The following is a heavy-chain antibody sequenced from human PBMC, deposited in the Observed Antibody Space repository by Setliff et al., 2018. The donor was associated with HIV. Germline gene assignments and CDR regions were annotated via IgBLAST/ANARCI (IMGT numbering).Heavy chain of an antibody. CDR2: VSSSGST. V-gene: IGHV4-59*11. CDR3: AGLTTTYYYDSSGYLREEGFDP. CDR1: GGSISSHF. J-gene: IGHJ5*02. Sequence: SETLSLTCTVSGGSISSHFWSWIRQPPGKGLEWIGTVSSSGSTNYNPSLKSRVTISVDTSKNQFSLKLSYVTAADTAVYYCAGLTTTYYYDSSGYLREEGFDPWGQGPLVTVSS. D-gene: IGHD3-22*01.